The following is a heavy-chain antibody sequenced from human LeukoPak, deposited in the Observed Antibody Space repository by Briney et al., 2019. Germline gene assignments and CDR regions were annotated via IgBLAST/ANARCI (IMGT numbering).Heavy chain of an antibody. CDR1: GGSFSGYY. CDR2: INHSGST. CDR3: ARHPHNWNYNWFDP. J-gene: IGHJ5*02. Sequence: SETLSLTCAVYGGSFSGYYWSWIRQPPGKGLEWIGEINHSGSTNYNPSLKSRVTISVDTSKNQFSLKLSSVTAADTAVYYCARHPHNWNYNWFDPWGQGTLVTVSS. V-gene: IGHV4-34*01. D-gene: IGHD1-7*01.